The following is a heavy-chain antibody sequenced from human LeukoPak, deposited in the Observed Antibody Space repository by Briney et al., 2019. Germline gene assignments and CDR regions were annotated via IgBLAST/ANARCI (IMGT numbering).Heavy chain of an antibody. Sequence: PSETLSLTCTVSGGSISGYYCSWIRQPPGKGLEWIDYIYYSGSTNYNPSLQSRVTISVDTSKNQFSLKLTSVTAADTAVYYCARHSANYWYWGQGTLVTVSS. J-gene: IGHJ4*02. V-gene: IGHV4-59*08. CDR2: IYYSGST. CDR3: ARHSANYWY. CDR1: GGSISGYY. D-gene: IGHD1-26*01.